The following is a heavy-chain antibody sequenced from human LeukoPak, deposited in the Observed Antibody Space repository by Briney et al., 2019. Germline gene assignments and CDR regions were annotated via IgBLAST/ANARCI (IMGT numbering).Heavy chain of an antibody. V-gene: IGHV4-4*07. J-gene: IGHJ4*02. D-gene: IGHD6-19*01. CDR3: ARGIGAGYSSGRYSGSFDY. CDR2: VHISGRT. Sequence: KTSETLSLTCTISGGSISSYYWSWVRQPAGKGLEWIGRVHISGRTNYNPSLKSRVTMTVDTSKNQLSLKVTSVTAADTAVYYCARGIGAGYSSGRYSGSFDYWGQGTLVTVSS. CDR1: GGSISSYY.